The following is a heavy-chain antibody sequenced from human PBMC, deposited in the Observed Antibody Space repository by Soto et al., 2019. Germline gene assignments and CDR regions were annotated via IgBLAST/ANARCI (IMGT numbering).Heavy chain of an antibody. CDR1: GGSISSYY. V-gene: IGHV4-59*01. CDR3: ARGYYYYYMDV. Sequence: SETLSLTCTVSGGSISSYYWSWIRQPPGKGLEWIGYIYYSGSTNYNPSLKSRVTISVDTSKNQFSLKLSSVTAADTAVYYCARGYYYYYMDVWGKGTTVTVSS. J-gene: IGHJ6*03. CDR2: IYYSGST.